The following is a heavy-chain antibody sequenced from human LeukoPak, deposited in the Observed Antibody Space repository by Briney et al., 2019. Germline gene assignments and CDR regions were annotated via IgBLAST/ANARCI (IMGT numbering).Heavy chain of an antibody. J-gene: IGHJ4*02. CDR2: INHSGST. CDR3: ARVTDGYKIDY. D-gene: IGHD5-24*01. V-gene: IGHV4-34*01. CDR1: GGSFSGYY. Sequence: PSETLSLTCTVSGGSFSGYYWSWIRQPPGKGLEWIGEINHSGSTNYNPSLKSRVTISVDTSKNHFSLKLNSVTAADTAVYYCARVTDGYKIDYWGQGTLVTVSS.